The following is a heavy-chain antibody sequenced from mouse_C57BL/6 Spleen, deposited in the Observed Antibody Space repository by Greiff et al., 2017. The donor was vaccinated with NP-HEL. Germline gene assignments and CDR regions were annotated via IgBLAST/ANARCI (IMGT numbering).Heavy chain of an antibody. V-gene: IGHV1-81*01. CDR1: GYTFTSYG. D-gene: IGHD2-10*02. Sequence: QVQLKESGAELARPGASVKLSCKASGYTFTSYGISWVKQRTGQGLEWIGEIYPRSGNTYYNEKFKGKATLTADKSSSTAYMELRSLTSEDSAVYFCARAGYGNYFDYWGQGTTLTVSS. CDR3: ARAGYGNYFDY. J-gene: IGHJ2*01. CDR2: IYPRSGNT.